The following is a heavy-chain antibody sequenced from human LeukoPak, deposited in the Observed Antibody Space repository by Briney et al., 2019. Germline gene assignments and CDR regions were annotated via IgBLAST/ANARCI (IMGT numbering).Heavy chain of an antibody. CDR3: AKDLGHYYDSSGYFPRRHYGMDV. CDR1: GFTFSSYG. Sequence: GGSLRLSCAASGFTFSSYGMHWVRQAPGKGLEWVAVISYDGSNKYYADSVKGRFTISRDNTKNTLYLQMNSLRAEDTAVYYCAKDLGHYYDSSGYFPRRHYGMDVWGQGTTVTVSS. CDR2: ISYDGSNK. D-gene: IGHD3-22*01. V-gene: IGHV3-30*18. J-gene: IGHJ6*02.